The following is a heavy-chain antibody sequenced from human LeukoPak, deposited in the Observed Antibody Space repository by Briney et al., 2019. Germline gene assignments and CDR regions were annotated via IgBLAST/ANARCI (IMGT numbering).Heavy chain of an antibody. D-gene: IGHD6-13*01. CDR2: INPNSGGT. CDR1: GYAFTGHY. Sequence: ASVKVSCKSSGYAFTGHYIDWVRHAPGQGLEWMGWINPNSGGTNYAQKFQGRGTMTRETSISTAYMELSRLRSDDTAVYYCAREGPRSSFAYWGKGPLVTVSS. CDR3: AREGPRSSFAY. J-gene: IGHJ4*02. V-gene: IGHV1-2*02.